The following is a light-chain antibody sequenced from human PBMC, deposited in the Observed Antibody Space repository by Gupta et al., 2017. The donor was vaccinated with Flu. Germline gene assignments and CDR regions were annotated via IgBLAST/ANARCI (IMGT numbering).Light chain of an antibody. CDR1: SSNIGDNF. CDR3: GTWDGSMSAGV. J-gene: IGLJ3*02. CDR2: END. Sequence: QSVLTQPPSVSAAPGQRVTISCSGSSSNIGDNFVSWYQQLPGTAPKLLIYENDKRPSGIPDRFSGSKSGTSATVGITGLQTGEEADYYCGTWDGSMSAGVFGGGTKLTVL. V-gene: IGLV1-51*02.